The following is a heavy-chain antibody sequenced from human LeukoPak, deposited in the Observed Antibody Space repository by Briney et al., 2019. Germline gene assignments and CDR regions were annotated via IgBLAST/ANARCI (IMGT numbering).Heavy chain of an antibody. Sequence: PGGSLRLPCAASGFTFDDYAMHWVRQAPGKVLEWVSGISWNSGSIGYADSVKGRFTITRDNAKNSLYLQMNSLRAEDTAVYYCARETQGRITIFGVVIIDAILDYWGQGTLVTVSS. CDR2: ISWNSGSI. D-gene: IGHD3-3*01. CDR1: GFTFDDYA. J-gene: IGHJ4*02. V-gene: IGHV3-9*01. CDR3: ARETQGRITIFGVVIIDAILDY.